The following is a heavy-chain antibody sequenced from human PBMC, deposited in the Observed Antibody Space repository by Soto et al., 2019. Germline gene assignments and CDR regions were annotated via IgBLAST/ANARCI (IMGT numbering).Heavy chain of an antibody. J-gene: IGHJ4*02. Sequence: EVQLVESGGGLVQPGGSLRLSCAASGFTFSSYWMHWVRQVPGKGLVWVSRINSDGSTTRYADSVKGRFTSSRDNAKNTLYLQMNSRRAEDTAVYYCARDTMATEPFDYWGQGTLVTVSS. D-gene: IGHD5-12*01. CDR3: ARDTMATEPFDY. CDR2: INSDGSTT. CDR1: GFTFSSYW. V-gene: IGHV3-74*01.